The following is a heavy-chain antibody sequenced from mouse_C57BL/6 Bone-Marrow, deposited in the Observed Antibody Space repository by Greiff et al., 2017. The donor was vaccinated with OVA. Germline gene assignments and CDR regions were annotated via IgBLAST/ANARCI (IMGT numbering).Heavy chain of an antibody. CDR3: AREDDYYGSHDY. D-gene: IGHD1-1*01. V-gene: IGHV1-69*01. Sequence: QVQLQQPGAELVMPGASVKLTCKVSGYTFTSYWMHWVKQRPGQGREWIGEIDPSDSYTNYNQKFKGKSTLTVDKSSSTAYMQLSSLTSEDSAVHYCAREDDYYGSHDYWGQGTTLTVSS. J-gene: IGHJ2*01. CDR1: GYTFTSYW. CDR2: IDPSDSYT.